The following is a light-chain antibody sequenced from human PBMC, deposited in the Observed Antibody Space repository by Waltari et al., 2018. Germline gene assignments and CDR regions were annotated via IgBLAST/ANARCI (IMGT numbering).Light chain of an antibody. CDR3: QQYYRSRT. CDR1: QSVFYRSDNKNY. V-gene: IGKV4-1*01. J-gene: IGKJ1*01. Sequence: IVMTQSPDSLAVSLGERATIDCKSSQSVFYRSDNKNYLAWYQHKPGQPPKWLFYWASTRESGVPDRFSASGSGTDFTLTINNLQAEDVAVYYCQQYYRSRTFGQGTKVEIK. CDR2: WAS.